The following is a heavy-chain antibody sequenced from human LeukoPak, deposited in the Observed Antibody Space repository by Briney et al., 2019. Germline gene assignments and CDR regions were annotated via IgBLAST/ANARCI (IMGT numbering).Heavy chain of an antibody. CDR3: ARDHYHGSGSYQRWFDP. Sequence: ASVRVSCKASGYTFTSYAMNWVRQAPGQGLEWMGWINTNTGNPTYAQGFTGRFVFSLDTSVSTAYLQISSLKAEDTAVYYCARDHYHGSGSYQRWFDPWGQGTLVTVSS. CDR1: GYTFTSYA. CDR2: INTNTGNP. V-gene: IGHV7-4-1*02. J-gene: IGHJ5*02. D-gene: IGHD3-10*01.